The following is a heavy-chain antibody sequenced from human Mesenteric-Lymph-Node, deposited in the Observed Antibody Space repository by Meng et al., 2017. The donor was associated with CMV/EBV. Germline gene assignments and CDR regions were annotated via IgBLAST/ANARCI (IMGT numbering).Heavy chain of an antibody. D-gene: IGHD2-8*01. CDR2: ITSSGGST. Sequence: GGSLRLSCAASGFTFSNYAMNWVRQAPRRGLEWVSFITSSGGSTYYADSVRGRFTISRDNAKNTLYLQMNSLRAEDTAVYYCARGVLIDYYYYGLDVWGQGTTVTVSS. CDR3: ARGVLIDYYYYGLDV. CDR1: GFTFSNYA. J-gene: IGHJ6*02. V-gene: IGHV3-23*01.